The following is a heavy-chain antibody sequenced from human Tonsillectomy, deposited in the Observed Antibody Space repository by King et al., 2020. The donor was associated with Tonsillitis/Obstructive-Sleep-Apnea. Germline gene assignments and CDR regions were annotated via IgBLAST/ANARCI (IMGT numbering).Heavy chain of an antibody. Sequence: VQLVESGGGLVKPGRSLRLSCTASGFTFGDYAMSWFRQAPGKGLEWVGFIRNKAYGGTTEYAASVKGRFTISRDDSKSIAYLQMNSLRTVDTAVYYCTRCLYYGSGSYAFDIWGQGTMVTVSS. CDR3: TRCLYYGSGSYAFDI. CDR2: IRNKAYGGTT. V-gene: IGHV3-49*05. CDR1: GFTFGDYA. J-gene: IGHJ3*02. D-gene: IGHD3-10*01.